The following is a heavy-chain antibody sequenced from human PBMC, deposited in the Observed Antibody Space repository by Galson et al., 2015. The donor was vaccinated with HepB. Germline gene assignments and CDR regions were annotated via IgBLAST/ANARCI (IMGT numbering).Heavy chain of an antibody. CDR2: ISYDGSNK. J-gene: IGHJ3*02. CDR3: AKGGMIVPTLGGAFDI. V-gene: IGHV3-30*18. CDR1: GFTFSSYG. D-gene: IGHD3-22*01. Sequence: SLRLSCAASGFTFSSYGMHWVRQAPGKGLEWVAVISYDGSNKYYADSVKGRFTISRDNSKNTLYLQMNSLRAEDTAVYYCAKGGMIVPTLGGAFDIWGQGTMVTVSS.